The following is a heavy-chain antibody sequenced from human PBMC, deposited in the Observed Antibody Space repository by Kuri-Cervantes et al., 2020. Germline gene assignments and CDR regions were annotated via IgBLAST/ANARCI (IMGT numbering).Heavy chain of an antibody. D-gene: IGHD3-9*01. Sequence: GSLRLSCAVYGGSFSGYYWSWIRQPPGKGLEWIGEINHSGSTNYNPSLKSRVTISVDTSKNQFSLKLSSVTAADTAVYYCARVLVLRYFDWPRRGNYYYYYMDVWGKGTTVTVSS. CDR3: ARVLVLRYFDWPRRGNYYYYYMDV. CDR2: INHSGST. J-gene: IGHJ6*03. CDR1: GGSFSGYY. V-gene: IGHV4-34*01.